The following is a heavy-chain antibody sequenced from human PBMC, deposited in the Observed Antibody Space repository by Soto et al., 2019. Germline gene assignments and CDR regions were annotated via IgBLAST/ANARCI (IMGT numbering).Heavy chain of an antibody. D-gene: IGHD3-22*01. CDR3: TRSPSYYYDSSTYFDY. V-gene: IGHV3-49*03. CDR1: GFTFGDYA. Sequence: GGSLRLSCAASGFTFGDYAMSWLRQAPGKGLEWVGFIRSKAYGGTTEYAASVKGRFTISRDDSKSIAYLQMNSLKTEDTAVYYCTRSPSYYYDSSTYFDYWGQGTLVTVSS. CDR2: IRSKAYGGTT. J-gene: IGHJ4*02.